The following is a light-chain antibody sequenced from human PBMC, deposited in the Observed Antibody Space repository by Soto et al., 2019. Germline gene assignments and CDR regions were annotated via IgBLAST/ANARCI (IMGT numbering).Light chain of an antibody. CDR2: EVT. CDR1: SSDVGNYNL. Sequence: QSALTQPASVSGSPGQSITISCTGTSSDVGNYNLVSWYQQHPGKAPKLMIYEVTKRPSGVSNRFSGSKSSNTASLTISGLQAEDEADYYCCSYAGGRIFYVFGTGTKLTVL. CDR3: CSYAGGRIFYV. J-gene: IGLJ1*01. V-gene: IGLV2-23*02.